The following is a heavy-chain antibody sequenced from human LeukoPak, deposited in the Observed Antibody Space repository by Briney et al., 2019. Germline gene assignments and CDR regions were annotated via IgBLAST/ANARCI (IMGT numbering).Heavy chain of an antibody. CDR1: GGSISSGSYY. CDR2: IYTSGST. V-gene: IGHV4-61*02. Sequence: TSETLSLTCTVSGGSISSGSYYWSWIRQPAGKGLEWIGRIYTSGSTNYNPSLKSRVTISVDTSKNQFSLKLSSVTAADTAVYYCLGVRGRGYYYYMDVWGKGTTVTVSS. D-gene: IGHD3-10*01. CDR3: LGVRGRGYYYYMDV. J-gene: IGHJ6*03.